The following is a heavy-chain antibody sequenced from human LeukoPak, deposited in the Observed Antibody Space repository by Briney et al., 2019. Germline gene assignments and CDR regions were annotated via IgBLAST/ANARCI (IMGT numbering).Heavy chain of an antibody. CDR1: EYSFTSYW. CDR2: IYPGDSDT. CDR3: ARHGPYYYDSSGYTSPPARALYYYYGMDV. Sequence: GESLKISCKGSEYSFTSYWIGWVRQMPGKGLEWMGIIYPGDSDTRYSPSFQGQVTISADKSISTAYLQWSSLKASDTAMYYCARHGPYYYDSSGYTSPPARALYYYYGMDVWGQGTTVTVSS. D-gene: IGHD3-22*01. V-gene: IGHV5-51*01. J-gene: IGHJ6*02.